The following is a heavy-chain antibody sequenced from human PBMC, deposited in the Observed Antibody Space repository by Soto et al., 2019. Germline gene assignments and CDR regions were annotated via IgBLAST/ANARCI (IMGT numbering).Heavy chain of an antibody. D-gene: IGHD5-12*01. Sequence: ASVKVSCKVSGYTLTELSMHWVRQAPGKGLEWMGGFDPEDGETIYAQKFQGRVTMTEDTSTDTAYMELSSLRSEDTAVYYCATGTITYYYYGMDVWGQGTTVIVSS. V-gene: IGHV1-24*01. CDR3: ATGTITYYYYGMDV. CDR1: GYTLTELS. J-gene: IGHJ6*02. CDR2: FDPEDGET.